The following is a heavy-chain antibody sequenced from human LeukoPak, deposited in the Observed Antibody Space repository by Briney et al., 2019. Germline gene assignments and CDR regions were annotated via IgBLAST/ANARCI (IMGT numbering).Heavy chain of an antibody. J-gene: IGHJ4*02. V-gene: IGHV3-23*01. CDR2: ISGSGGST. CDR1: GFTFSSYA. D-gene: IGHD4-23*01. CDR3: AKGLNSGDD. Sequence: GGSLRLSCAASGFTFSSYAMRWVRQAPGKGLEWVSVISGSGGSTYYADSVKGRFTISRDNSKNTLYPQMNSLRAEDTAVYYCAKGLNSGDDWGQGTLVTVSS.